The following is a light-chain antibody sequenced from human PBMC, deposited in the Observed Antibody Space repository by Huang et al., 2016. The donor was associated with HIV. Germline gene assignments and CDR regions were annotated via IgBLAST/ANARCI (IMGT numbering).Light chain of an antibody. CDR1: QSIITTY. CDR2: AAS. CDR3: QQYSVSPYT. J-gene: IGKJ2*01. V-gene: IGKV3-20*01. Sequence: EIVLTQSPGTLSLSPGERATLSCRASQSIITTYLNWYQQRPGQAPRLLIYAASSMATGISDRFSGGGSGTDFTLNISRLEPGDFAVYYCQQYSVSPYTFGQGTKLEIK.